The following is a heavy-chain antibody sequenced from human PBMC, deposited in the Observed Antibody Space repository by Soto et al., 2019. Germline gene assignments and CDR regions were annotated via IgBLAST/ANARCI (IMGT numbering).Heavy chain of an antibody. V-gene: IGHV4-39*01. CDR1: GGSISSSSYY. D-gene: IGHD5-12*01. Sequence: QLQLQESGPGLVKPSETLSLTCTVSGGSISSSSYYWGWIRQPPGKGLEWIGSIYYSGSTYYNPSLKSRVTISVDTSKNQFSLKLSSVTAADTAVYYCATPSGDGYNLAFDYWGQGTLVTVSS. CDR2: IYYSGST. J-gene: IGHJ4*02. CDR3: ATPSGDGYNLAFDY.